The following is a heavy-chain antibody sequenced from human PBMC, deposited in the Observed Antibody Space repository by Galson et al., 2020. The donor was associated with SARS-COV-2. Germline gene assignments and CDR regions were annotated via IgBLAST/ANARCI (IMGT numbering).Heavy chain of an antibody. D-gene: IGHD6-13*01. CDR1: GDSVSSNSAA. J-gene: IGHJ3*02. CDR2: TYYRSQWST. V-gene: IGHV6-1*01. Sequence: SQTLSLTCAISGDSVSSNSAAWNWIRQSPSRGLEWLGRTYYRSQWSTDYAVSVKSRITINPDTSKNQFSLQLNSVTPEDTAIYYCAGRVAGAGSLQIWGQGTMVIV. CDR3: AGRVAGAGSLQI.